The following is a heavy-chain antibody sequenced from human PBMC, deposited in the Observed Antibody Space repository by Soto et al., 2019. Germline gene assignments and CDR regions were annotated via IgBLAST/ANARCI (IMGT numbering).Heavy chain of an antibody. V-gene: IGHV3-7*01. CDR2: VNQDGSEK. Sequence: EVQLVESGGGLVQPGGSLGFPCEPSDFTFRGNWMSGVRQPPGKGLEGVANVNQDGSEKYYVNSVKGRFTISRDNAKNSLYLQMNSLRAEDTAVYYCAALDTATVPGMAGYWGQGTLVTVSS. CDR3: AALDTATVPGMAGY. D-gene: IGHD5-18*01. CDR1: DFTFRGNW. J-gene: IGHJ4*02.